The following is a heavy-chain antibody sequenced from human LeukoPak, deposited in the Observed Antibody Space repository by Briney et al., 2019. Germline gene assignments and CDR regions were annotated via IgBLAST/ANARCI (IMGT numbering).Heavy chain of an antibody. CDR3: ARTLYDSSGYFYKGAFDI. D-gene: IGHD3-22*01. Sequence: GGSLRLSCAASGFTVSSNYMSWVRQAPGKGLEWVSVIYSGGGTYYADSVKGRFTISRDNSKNTLYLQMNSLRAEDTAVYYCARTLYDSSGYFYKGAFDIWGQGTMVTVSS. J-gene: IGHJ3*02. V-gene: IGHV3-53*01. CDR2: IYSGGGT. CDR1: GFTVSSNY.